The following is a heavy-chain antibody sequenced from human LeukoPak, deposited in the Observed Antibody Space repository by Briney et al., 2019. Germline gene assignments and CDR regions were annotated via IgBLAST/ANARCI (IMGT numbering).Heavy chain of an antibody. CDR1: GYSISSGYY. J-gene: IGHJ4*02. D-gene: IGHD3-3*01. Sequence: SETLSLTCTVSGYSISSGYYWGWIRQPPGKGLEWIGSIYHSGGTYYNPSLKSRVTISVDTSKNQFSLKLSSVTAADTAVYYCARDPLCDFWSGYLCPLDYWGQGTLVTVSS. CDR3: ARDPLCDFWSGYLCPLDY. V-gene: IGHV4-38-2*02. CDR2: IYHSGGT.